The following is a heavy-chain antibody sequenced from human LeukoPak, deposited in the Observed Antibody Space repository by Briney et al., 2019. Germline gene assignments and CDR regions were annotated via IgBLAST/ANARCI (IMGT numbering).Heavy chain of an antibody. CDR3: ARFNYDSSGYYPDAFDI. V-gene: IGHV3-48*03. D-gene: IGHD3-22*01. Sequence: GGSLRLSCAASGFPFSSYEMNWVRQAPGKGVEWVSYISSSGSTIYYADSVKGRFTISRDNAKNSLYLQMNSLRAEDTAVYYCARFNYDSSGYYPDAFDIWGQGTMVTVSS. CDR2: ISSSGSTI. CDR1: GFPFSSYE. J-gene: IGHJ3*02.